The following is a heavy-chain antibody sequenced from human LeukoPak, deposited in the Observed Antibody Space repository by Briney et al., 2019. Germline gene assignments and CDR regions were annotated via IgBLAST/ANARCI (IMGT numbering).Heavy chain of an antibody. Sequence: SETLSLTCAVYGGSFSGYYWSWIRQPPGKGLEWIGEINHSGSTNYNPSLKSRVTISVDTSKNQFSLKPSSVTAADTAVYYCARAVRQVYKDWGQGTMVTVSS. V-gene: IGHV4-34*01. CDR2: INHSGST. CDR1: GGSFSGYY. CDR3: ARAVRQVYKD. D-gene: IGHD1-1*01. J-gene: IGHJ3*01.